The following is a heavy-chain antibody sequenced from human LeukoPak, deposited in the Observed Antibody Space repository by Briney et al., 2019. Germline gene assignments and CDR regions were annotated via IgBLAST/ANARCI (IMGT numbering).Heavy chain of an antibody. CDR3: ARLKGGRWLQLRTFDY. Sequence: SQTLSLTCSVSGGSISSGGYYWNWIRQHPGKGLEWIGYIFYSGSTYYNPSLKSQLSMSVDTSQNQFSLRLSSVTAADTAVYYCARLKGGRWLQLRTFDYWGQGTLVTVSS. J-gene: IGHJ4*02. V-gene: IGHV4-31*01. CDR2: IFYSGST. CDR1: GGSISSGGYY. D-gene: IGHD5-24*01.